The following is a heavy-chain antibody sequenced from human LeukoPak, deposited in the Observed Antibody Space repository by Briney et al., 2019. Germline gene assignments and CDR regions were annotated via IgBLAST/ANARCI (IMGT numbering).Heavy chain of an antibody. D-gene: IGHD6-25*01. CDR3: AREGQRPEGFDY. CDR2: IYYSGST. J-gene: IGHJ4*02. CDR1: GGSISSGGYY. V-gene: IGHV4-31*03. Sequence: SETLSLTCTVSGGSISSGGYYWSWIRQHPGKGLEWIGYIYYSGSTYYNPSLKSRVTISVDTSKNQFSLKLSSVAAADTAVYYCAREGQRPEGFDYWGQGTLVTVSS.